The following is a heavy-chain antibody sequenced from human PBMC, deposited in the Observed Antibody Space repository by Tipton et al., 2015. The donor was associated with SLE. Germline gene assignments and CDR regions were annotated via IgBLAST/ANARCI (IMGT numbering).Heavy chain of an antibody. CDR1: GVSISDHS. CDR2: ISYSGRS. CDR3: ARRFRDSYYFDY. Sequence: TLSLTCTVSGVSISDHSWGWIRQPPGKGLEWIGYISYSGRSNYNPSLKSQVTISLDTSKNQVSPKVSSVTAADTAVYYCARRFRDSYYFDYWGQGTLVTVSS. V-gene: IGHV4-59*08. J-gene: IGHJ4*02.